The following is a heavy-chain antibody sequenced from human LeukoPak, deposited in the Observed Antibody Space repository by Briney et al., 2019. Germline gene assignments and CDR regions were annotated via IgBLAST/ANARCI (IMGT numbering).Heavy chain of an antibody. J-gene: IGHJ5*02. CDR3: TKEGAVTGSMWFDH. Sequence: GGSLRLSCAASGFTFSSYGIHWVRQAPGKGLEWVAVTSSDGRITYYADSVKGRFTISRDNSKSAMYVQKNSLRTEDTAVYYCTKEGAVTGSMWFDHWGQETLVTVSS. CDR2: TSSDGRIT. CDR1: GFTFSSYG. D-gene: IGHD6-19*01. V-gene: IGHV3-30*18.